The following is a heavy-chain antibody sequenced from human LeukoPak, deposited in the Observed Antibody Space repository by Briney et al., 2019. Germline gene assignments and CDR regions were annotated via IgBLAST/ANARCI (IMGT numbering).Heavy chain of an antibody. D-gene: IGHD2-15*01. CDR3: ARGVKDIVVVVAATGSAFDI. V-gene: IGHV1-18*01. CDR2: ISAYNGNT. CDR1: GYTFTSYG. J-gene: IGHJ3*02. Sequence: ASVRISCKASGYTFTSYGISWVRQAPGQGLEWMGWISAYNGNTNYAQKLQGRVTMTTDTSTSTAYMELRSLRSDDTAVYYCARGVKDIVVVVAATGSAFDIWGQGTMVTVSS.